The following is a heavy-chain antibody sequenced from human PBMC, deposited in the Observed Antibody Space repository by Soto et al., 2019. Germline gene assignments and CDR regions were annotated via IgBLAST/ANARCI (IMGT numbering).Heavy chain of an antibody. CDR2: ISYDGSNK. V-gene: IGHV3-30-3*01. CDR1: GFTFSSYA. J-gene: IGHJ3*02. CDR3: ARDQPGLQYAFDI. D-gene: IGHD4-4*01. Sequence: GGSLRLSCAASGFTFSSYAMHWVRQAPGKGLEWVAVISYDGSNKYYADSVKGRFTISRDNSKNTLYLQMNSLRAEDTAVYYCARDQPGLQYAFDIWGQGTMVTVSS.